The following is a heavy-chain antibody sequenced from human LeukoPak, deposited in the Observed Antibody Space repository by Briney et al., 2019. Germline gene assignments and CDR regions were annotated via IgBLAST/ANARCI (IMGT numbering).Heavy chain of an antibody. CDR2: IIPIFGTA. V-gene: IGHV1-69*13. CDR1: GGTFSSYA. Sequence: GASVTVSCKASGGTFSSYAISWVRQAPGQGLEWMGGIIPIFGTANYAQKFQGRVTITADESTSTAYMELSSLRSEDTAVYYCARDSPGYCSGGSCFDYWGQGTLVTVSS. D-gene: IGHD2-15*01. J-gene: IGHJ4*02. CDR3: ARDSPGYCSGGSCFDY.